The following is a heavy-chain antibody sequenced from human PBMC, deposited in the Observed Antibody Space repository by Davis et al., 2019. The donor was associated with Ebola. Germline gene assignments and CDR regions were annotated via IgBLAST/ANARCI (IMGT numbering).Heavy chain of an antibody. D-gene: IGHD3-3*02. J-gene: IGHJ5*02. CDR2: ISWDNDK. V-gene: IGHV2-5*02. CDR3: ARRGYHFWSDPHSWFDP. Sequence: SGPTLVKPTQTLTLTCTFSGFSLSTGGVGVGWLRQPPGKALEWLALISWDNDKRYNPSLKSRLTITEDTSKNQVVLTMTNMDHVDTATYYCARRGYHFWSDPHSWFDPWGQGTLVTVSS. CDR1: GFSLSTGGVG.